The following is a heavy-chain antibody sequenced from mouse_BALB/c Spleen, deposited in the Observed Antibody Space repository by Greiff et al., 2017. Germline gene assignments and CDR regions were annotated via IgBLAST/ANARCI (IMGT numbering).Heavy chain of an antibody. CDR3: ARPWDGGFAY. D-gene: IGHD4-1*01. J-gene: IGHJ3*01. CDR1: GFNIKDTY. Sequence: EVQRVESGAELVKPGASVKLSCTASGFNIKDTYMHWVKQRPEQGLEWIGRIDPANGNTKYDPKFQGKATITADTSSNTAYLQLSSLTSEDTAVYYCARPWDGGFAYWGQGTLVTVSA. CDR2: IDPANGNT. V-gene: IGHV14-3*02.